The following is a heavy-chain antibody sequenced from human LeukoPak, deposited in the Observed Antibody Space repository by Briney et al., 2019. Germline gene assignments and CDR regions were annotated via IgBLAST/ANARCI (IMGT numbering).Heavy chain of an antibody. Sequence: GGSLRLSCAASGFTFSSYWMHWVRQAPGKGLVWVSRINSDGSSTSYADSVKGRFTISRDNAENSLCLQMNSLRAEDTAVYYCARSSPGNYGDYQFDYWGQGTLVTVSS. V-gene: IGHV3-74*01. CDR1: GFTFSSYW. CDR2: INSDGSST. J-gene: IGHJ4*02. CDR3: ARSSPGNYGDYQFDY. D-gene: IGHD4-17*01.